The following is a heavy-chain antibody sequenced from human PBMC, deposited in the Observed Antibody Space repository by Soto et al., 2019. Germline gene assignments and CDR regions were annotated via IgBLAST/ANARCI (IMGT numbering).Heavy chain of an antibody. CDR1: GGTFSSYA. CDR3: AKDWYSGYAAFDI. Sequence: SVKVSCKASGGTFSSYAISWVRQAPGQGLEWMGGIIPIFGTANYAQKFQGRVTITADESTSTAYMELSSLRSEDTAVYYCAKDWYSGYAAFDIWGQGTMVTVSS. V-gene: IGHV1-69*13. D-gene: IGHD5-12*01. J-gene: IGHJ3*02. CDR2: IIPIFGTA.